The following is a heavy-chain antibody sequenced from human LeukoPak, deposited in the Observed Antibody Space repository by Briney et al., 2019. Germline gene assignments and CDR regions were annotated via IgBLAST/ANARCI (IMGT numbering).Heavy chain of an antibody. CDR3: ARDSSDTAMVY. CDR1: GFTVSSNH. Sequence: GGSLRLSCAASGFTVSSNHMSWVRQAPGKGLEWVSVIYSGGSTYYADSVKGRFTISRDNSKNTLYLQMNSLRAEDTAVYYCARDSSDTAMVYWGQGTLVTVSS. CDR2: IYSGGST. D-gene: IGHD5-18*01. V-gene: IGHV3-66*01. J-gene: IGHJ4*02.